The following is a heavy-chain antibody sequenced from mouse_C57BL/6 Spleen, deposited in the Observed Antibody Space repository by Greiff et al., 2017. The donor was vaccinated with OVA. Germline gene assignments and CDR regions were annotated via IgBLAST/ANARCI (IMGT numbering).Heavy chain of an antibody. Sequence: EVQLQQSGPELVKPGASVKISCKASGYTFTDYYMNWVKQSHGKSLEWIGDINPNNGGTSYNQKFKGKATLTVDKSSSTAYMERRSRKSEDYAVYYGARVYYGRRGFDYWGKGTTLTVSS. V-gene: IGHV1-26*01. D-gene: IGHD1-1*01. CDR3: ARVYYGRRGFDY. J-gene: IGHJ2*01. CDR1: GYTFTDYY. CDR2: INPNNGGT.